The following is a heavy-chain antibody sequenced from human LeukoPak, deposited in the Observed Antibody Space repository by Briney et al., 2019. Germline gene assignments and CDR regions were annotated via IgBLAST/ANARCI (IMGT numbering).Heavy chain of an antibody. Sequence: GRSLRLSCAASGFTCSSYAMHWVRQAPGKGLEWVAVISYDGSNKYYADSVKGRFTISRDNSKNTLYLQMNSLRAEDTAVYYCARDPYYFSYYGMDVWGQGTTVTVSS. J-gene: IGHJ6*02. CDR2: ISYDGSNK. D-gene: IGHD2/OR15-2a*01. V-gene: IGHV3-30-3*01. CDR3: ARDPYYFSYYGMDV. CDR1: GFTCSSYA.